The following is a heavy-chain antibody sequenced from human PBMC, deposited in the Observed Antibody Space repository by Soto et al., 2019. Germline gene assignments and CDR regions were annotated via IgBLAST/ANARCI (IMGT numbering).Heavy chain of an antibody. V-gene: IGHV4-30-2*01. CDR3: AAVGGLLRYY. CDR2: IYHSGST. CDR1: GGSISSGGYS. D-gene: IGHD2-15*01. Sequence: SETLSLTCAVSGGSISSGGYSWSWIRQPPGKGLEWIGYIYHSGSTYYNPSLKSRVTISVDRSKNQFSLKLSSVTAADTAVYYCAAVGGLLRYYCRQGTLVT. J-gene: IGHJ4*02.